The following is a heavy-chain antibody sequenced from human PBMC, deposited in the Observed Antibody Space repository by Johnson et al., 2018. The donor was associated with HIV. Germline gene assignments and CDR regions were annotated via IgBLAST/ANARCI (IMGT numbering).Heavy chain of an antibody. V-gene: IGHV3-20*04. CDR1: GFTFDDYG. J-gene: IGHJ3*02. CDR2: INWNGVRT. Sequence: VQLVESGGGVVRPGGSLRLSCAAAGFTFDDYGMSWVRQAPGKGLEWVSGINWNGVRTGYLDSMQGRFTISRDNAENSLYLQMNSLRAEDTALYYCAKDSMNWTDETTDALDIWGQGTMVTVSS. D-gene: IGHD1-1*01. CDR3: AKDSMNWTDETTDALDI.